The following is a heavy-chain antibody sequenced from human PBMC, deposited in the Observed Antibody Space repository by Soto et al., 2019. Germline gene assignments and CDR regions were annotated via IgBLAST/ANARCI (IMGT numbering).Heavy chain of an antibody. CDR2: IYYSGST. CDR1: SGSISSGGYY. V-gene: IGHV4-31*03. Sequence: VQLQESGPGLVKPSQTLSLTCTVSSGSISSGGYYWSWISQHPGKGLEWIGYIYYSGSTYYNPSLKSRVTISVDTSKNQFSLKLSSVTAADTAVYYCARVGTVGASWTLSYYYGMDVWGQGTTVTVSS. CDR3: ARVGTVGASWTLSYYYGMDV. J-gene: IGHJ6*02. D-gene: IGHD1-26*01.